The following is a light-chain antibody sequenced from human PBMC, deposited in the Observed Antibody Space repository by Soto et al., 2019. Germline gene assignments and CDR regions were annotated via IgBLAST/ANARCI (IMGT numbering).Light chain of an antibody. CDR3: QHYNSYSEA. V-gene: IGKV1-5*03. CDR2: KAS. Sequence: DIQMTQSPSTLSGSVGDRVTITCRASQTISSWLAWYQQKPGKAHKLLIYKASTLKSGVQSRFSGSGSGTEFTLTTSSLQPDDFATYYCQHYNSYSEAFGQGTKVDIK. J-gene: IGKJ1*01. CDR1: QTISSW.